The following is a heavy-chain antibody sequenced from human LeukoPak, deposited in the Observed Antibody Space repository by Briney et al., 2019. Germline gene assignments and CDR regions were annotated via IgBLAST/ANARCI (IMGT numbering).Heavy chain of an antibody. Sequence: NPSETLSLTCAVYGGSFSGYYWSWIRQSPGKGLEWIGEINHSGSTNYNPSLKSRVTISVDTSKNQFSLKLSSVTAADTAVYYCARGYTLLFGWFDPWGQGTLVTVSS. J-gene: IGHJ5*02. V-gene: IGHV4-34*01. D-gene: IGHD2-21*02. CDR3: ARGYTLLFGWFDP. CDR1: GGSFSGYY. CDR2: INHSGST.